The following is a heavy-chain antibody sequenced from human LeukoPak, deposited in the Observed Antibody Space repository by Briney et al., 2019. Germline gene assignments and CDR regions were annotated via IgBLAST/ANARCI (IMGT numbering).Heavy chain of an antibody. D-gene: IGHD6-6*01. CDR2: IIPIFGTA. V-gene: IGHV1-69*06. CDR3: ASFRREQLVRYYYYYMDV. Sequence: SVKVSCKASGGTFSSYAISWVRQAPGQGLEWMGGIIPIFGTANYAQKFQGRVTITADKSTSTAYMELSSLRSEDTAVYYCASFRREQLVRYYYYYMDVWGKGTTVTVSS. J-gene: IGHJ6*03. CDR1: GGTFSSYA.